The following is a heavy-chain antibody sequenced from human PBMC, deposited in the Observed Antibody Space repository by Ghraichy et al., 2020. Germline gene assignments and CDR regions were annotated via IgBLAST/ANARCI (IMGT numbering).Heavy chain of an antibody. J-gene: IGHJ4*02. Sequence: GSLRLSCAVYGGSFSGYYWSWIRQPPGKGLEWIGEINHSGSTNYNPSLKSRVTISVDTSKNQFSLKLSSVTAADTAVYYCARGRPTYFDYWGQGTLVTVSS. V-gene: IGHV4-34*01. D-gene: IGHD4-17*01. CDR1: GGSFSGYY. CDR3: ARGRPTYFDY. CDR2: INHSGST.